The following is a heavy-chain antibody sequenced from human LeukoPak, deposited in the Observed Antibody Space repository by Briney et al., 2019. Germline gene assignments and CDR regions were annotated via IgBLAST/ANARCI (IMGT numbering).Heavy chain of an antibody. J-gene: IGHJ6*03. CDR2: IYHTGNT. V-gene: IGHV4-38-2*01. D-gene: IGHD6-6*01. Sequence: ASETLSLTCAVAGYSISSGYYWAWIRQPPGRGLEWIANIYHTGNTYYNPSLNSRVTMSVDTSENQFSLRLSSVTAADTAVYYCARAGGSSSPYYYYYRDVWGKGTTVSVSS. CDR3: ARAGGSSSPYYYYYRDV. CDR1: GYSISSGYY.